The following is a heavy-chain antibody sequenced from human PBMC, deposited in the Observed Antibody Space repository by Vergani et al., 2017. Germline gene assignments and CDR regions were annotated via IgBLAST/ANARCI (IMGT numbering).Heavy chain of an antibody. Sequence: QVQLVQSGAEVKKPGSSVKVSCKASGGTFSSYAISWVRQAPGQGLEWMGGIIPIFGTANYAQKFQGRVTITADESTSTAYMELSSLRSEDTAVYYCARGYCSSTSCSAGDTLDYWGQGTLVTVSS. D-gene: IGHD2-2*01. V-gene: IGHV1-69*01. CDR3: ARGYCSSTSCSAGDTLDY. CDR2: IIPIFGTA. CDR1: GGTFSSYA. J-gene: IGHJ4*02.